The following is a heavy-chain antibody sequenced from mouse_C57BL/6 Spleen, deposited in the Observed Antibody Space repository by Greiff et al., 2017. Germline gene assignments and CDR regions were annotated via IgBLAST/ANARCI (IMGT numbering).Heavy chain of an antibody. CDR2: IYPRSGNT. V-gene: IGHV1-81*01. J-gene: IGHJ2*01. D-gene: IGHD2-4*01. CDR1: GYTFTSYG. CDR3: ARTDDYDVEYYFDY. Sequence: QVQLQQSGAELARPGASVKLPCKASGYTFTSYGISWVKQRPGQGLEWIGEIYPRSGNTYYNEKFKGKATLTADKSSSTAYMELRSLTSEDSAVYFCARTDDYDVEYYFDYWGQGTTLTVSS.